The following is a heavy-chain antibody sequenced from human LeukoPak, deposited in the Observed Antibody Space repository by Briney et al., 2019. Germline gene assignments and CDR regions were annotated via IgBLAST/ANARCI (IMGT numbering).Heavy chain of an antibody. CDR3: ARVPYDSYYYYYMDV. J-gene: IGHJ6*03. V-gene: IGHV1-2*04. CDR1: GYTFTGYY. Sequence: ASVKVSCKASGYTFTGYYMHWVRQAPGQGLEWMGWINPNSGGTNYAQKFQGWVTMTRDTSISTAYMELSSLRSEDTAVYYCARVPYDSYYYYYMDVWGKGTTVTVSS. CDR2: INPNSGGT. D-gene: IGHD4-17*01.